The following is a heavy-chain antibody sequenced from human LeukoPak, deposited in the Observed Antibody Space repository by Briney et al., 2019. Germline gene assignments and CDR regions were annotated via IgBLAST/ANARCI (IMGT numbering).Heavy chain of an antibody. J-gene: IGHJ4*02. CDR2: ISYDGSNK. CDR3: ARETRGTVGSY. CDR1: GFTFSSYG. Sequence: GGSLRLSCAASGFTFSSYGMHWVRQAPGKGLEWAAVISYDGSNKYYADSVKGRFTISRDNSKNTLYLQMNSLRAEDTAVYYCARETRGTVGSYWGQGTLVTVSS. D-gene: IGHD1-26*01. V-gene: IGHV3-30*03.